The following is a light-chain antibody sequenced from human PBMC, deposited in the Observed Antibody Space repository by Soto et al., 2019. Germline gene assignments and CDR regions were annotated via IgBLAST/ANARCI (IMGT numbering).Light chain of an antibody. J-gene: IGKJ4*01. CDR3: QQYGNSPSLT. Sequence: EIVLTQSPGTLSLSPGARATLSCRASQSVSSRCLAWYQLKPGQAPRLLISGASIRATGIPDRFSGSGSGTDFTLTISRLEPEDVAVYYCQQYGNSPSLTFGGGTNVEIK. CDR1: QSVSSRC. CDR2: GAS. V-gene: IGKV3-20*01.